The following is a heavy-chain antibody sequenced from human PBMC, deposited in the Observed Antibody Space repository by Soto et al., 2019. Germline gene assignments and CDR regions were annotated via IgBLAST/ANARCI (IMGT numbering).Heavy chain of an antibody. CDR1: GYTFTSYG. J-gene: IGHJ4*02. CDR2: ISAYNGNT. Sequence: GASVKVSCKASGYTFTSYGISWVRQAPGQGLEWMGWISAYNGNTNYAQKLQGRVTMTTDTSTSTAYMELRSLRSDDTAVYYCARAGRRTIFGVVIVCDYWGQGTLVTVSS. CDR3: ARAGRRTIFGVVIVCDY. D-gene: IGHD3-3*01. V-gene: IGHV1-18*01.